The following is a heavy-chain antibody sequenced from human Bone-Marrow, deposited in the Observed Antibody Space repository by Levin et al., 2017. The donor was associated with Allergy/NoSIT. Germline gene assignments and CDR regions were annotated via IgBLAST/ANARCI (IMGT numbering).Heavy chain of an antibody. CDR1: GFTFSSYE. J-gene: IGHJ4*02. Sequence: GGSLRLSCAASGFTFSSYEMNWVRQAPGKGLEWVSYISSSGSTIYYADSVKGRFTISRDNAKNSLYLQMNSLRAEDTAVYYCAAQGVAVAGGGFDYWGQGTLVTVSS. V-gene: IGHV3-48*03. D-gene: IGHD6-19*01. CDR3: AAQGVAVAGGGFDY. CDR2: ISSSGSTI.